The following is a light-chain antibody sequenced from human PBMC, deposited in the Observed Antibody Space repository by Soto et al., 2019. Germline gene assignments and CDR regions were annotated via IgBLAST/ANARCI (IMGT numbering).Light chain of an antibody. CDR1: NSDVGTYNY. CDR3: CSYAGGYTHAV. Sequence: QSALTQPRSVSGPPGQSVSISCSGTNSDVGTYNYVSWYQQHPGKAPKLMIYDVSKRPSGVPDRFSGSKSGNTASLTISGLQAEDEADYYCCSYAGGYTHAVFGGGTKVTVL. V-gene: IGLV2-11*01. CDR2: DVS. J-gene: IGLJ2*01.